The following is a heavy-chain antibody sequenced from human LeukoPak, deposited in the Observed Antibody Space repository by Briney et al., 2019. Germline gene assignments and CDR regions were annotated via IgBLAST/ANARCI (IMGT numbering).Heavy chain of an antibody. Sequence: GGSLRLSCAASGFTFSSYAMSWVRQAPAKGLEWVSTITGGGSTTYYADSVKGRFTISRDNSKNTLYLQMNSLRAEDTALYYCARESPVAATGRSWFDSWGQGTLVTVSS. J-gene: IGHJ5*01. CDR3: ARESPVAATGRSWFDS. D-gene: IGHD6-13*01. V-gene: IGHV3-23*01. CDR1: GFTFSSYA. CDR2: ITGGGSTT.